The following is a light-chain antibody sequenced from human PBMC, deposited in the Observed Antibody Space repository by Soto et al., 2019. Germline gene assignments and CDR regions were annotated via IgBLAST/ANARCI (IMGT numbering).Light chain of an antibody. V-gene: IGKV3D-15*01. Sequence: IVVTQSPATLSVSPGEGATLSCRASQSVSSYLAWYQQKPGQAPRLLIYDASNRATGIPARFTGGGSGTEFTLTISSLQSEDFALYYCQQYENWPPVTFGGGTKVDIK. CDR3: QQYENWPPVT. J-gene: IGKJ4*01. CDR1: QSVSSY. CDR2: DAS.